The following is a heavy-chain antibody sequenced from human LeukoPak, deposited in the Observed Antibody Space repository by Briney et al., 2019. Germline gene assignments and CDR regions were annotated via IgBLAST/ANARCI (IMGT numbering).Heavy chain of an antibody. CDR1: GFTFSSYA. Sequence: PGGSLRLSCAASGFTFSSYAMSWVRQAAGKGLEWVSAISGSGGSTYYADSVKGRFTISRDNSKNTLYLQMNSLRAEDTAVYYCPKTGYSSSWFLFDYWGQGTLVTVSS. CDR2: ISGSGGST. V-gene: IGHV3-23*01. J-gene: IGHJ4*02. CDR3: PKTGYSSSWFLFDY. D-gene: IGHD6-13*01.